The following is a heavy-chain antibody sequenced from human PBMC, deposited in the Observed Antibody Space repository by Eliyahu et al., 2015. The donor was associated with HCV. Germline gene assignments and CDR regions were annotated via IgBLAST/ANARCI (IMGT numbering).Heavy chain of an antibody. CDR2: ISAYNDYT. D-gene: IGHD2-15*01. CDR1: GYTFNRFG. J-gene: IGHJ6*02. Sequence: QVHLEQSEIERKEPGASVKVSCKTSGYTFNRFGISWVRQAPGQGLEWMGWISAYNDYTIYAEKFQATVTMTTDKSTSTAHLELRSLRVDDTAVYYCARAQPDMLSVAVGDVWGQGTTVIVS. CDR3: ARAQPDMLSVAVGDV. V-gene: IGHV1-18*04.